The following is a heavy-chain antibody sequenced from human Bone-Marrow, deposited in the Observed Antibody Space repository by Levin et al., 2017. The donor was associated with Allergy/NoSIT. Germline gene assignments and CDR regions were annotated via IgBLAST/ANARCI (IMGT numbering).Heavy chain of an antibody. D-gene: IGHD3-9*01. Sequence: GGSLRLSCEVSGFTFSNYPMSWVRQSPGKGLEWVSAIRGGGNYIHYADPVKGRCTISRDNSKNTLYLQMNSLRVEDTAIYFCAKDGGYSILAATGYFDSWGQGTLVTVSS. CDR2: IRGGGNYI. CDR3: AKDGGYSILAATGYFDS. V-gene: IGHV3-23*01. J-gene: IGHJ4*02. CDR1: GFTFSNYP.